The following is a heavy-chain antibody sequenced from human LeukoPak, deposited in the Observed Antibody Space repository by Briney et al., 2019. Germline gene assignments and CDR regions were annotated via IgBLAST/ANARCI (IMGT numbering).Heavy chain of an antibody. J-gene: IGHJ5*02. Sequence: SVKVSCKASGGTFSSYAISWVRQAPGQGLEWMGGIIPIFGTGNYAQKFQGRVTITADESTSTAYMELRSLRSEDTAVYYCAREEVYCSSTSCYFPWGQGTLVTVSS. CDR2: IIPIFGTG. CDR3: AREEVYCSSTSCYFP. CDR1: GGTFSSYA. V-gene: IGHV1-69*13. D-gene: IGHD2-2*01.